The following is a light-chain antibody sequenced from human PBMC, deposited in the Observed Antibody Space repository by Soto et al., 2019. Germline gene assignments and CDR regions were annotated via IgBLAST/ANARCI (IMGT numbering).Light chain of an antibody. V-gene: IGKV3-20*01. CDR1: QSVSSSY. CDR3: QQYGTSPYT. Sequence: DIVLTQSPGTLSLSPGERATLSCRASQSVSSSYLAWYQQKPGQAPGLLIYGASSRATGIPDRFSGSGSGTDFTLTISRLEPEDFALYYCQQYGTSPYTFGQGTKLEIK. J-gene: IGKJ2*01. CDR2: GAS.